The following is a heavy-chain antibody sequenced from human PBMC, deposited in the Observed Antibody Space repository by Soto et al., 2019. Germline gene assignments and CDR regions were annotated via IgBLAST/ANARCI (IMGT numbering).Heavy chain of an antibody. CDR1: GGSLSDYF. CDR2: INHLGSI. D-gene: IGHD2-21*01. CDR3: ARGGISHWAYFYYMDV. J-gene: IGHJ6*03. Sequence: SETLSLTCVVSGGSLSDYFWGWIRQPPGMALEWIGEINHLGSINYSPSLKSRVTMSVDTSKNQFSLTLNSVTAADTATYYCARGGISHWAYFYYMDVWDRGTTVTVSS. V-gene: IGHV4-34*01.